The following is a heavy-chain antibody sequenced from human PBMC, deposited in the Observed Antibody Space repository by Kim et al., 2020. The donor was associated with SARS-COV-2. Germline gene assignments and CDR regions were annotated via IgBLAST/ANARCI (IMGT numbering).Heavy chain of an antibody. D-gene: IGHD3-10*01. Sequence: SETLSLTCTVSGGSVSSGSYYWSWIRQPPGKGLEWIGYIYYSGSTNYNPSLKSRVTISLDTSKNQFSLKLSSVTAADTAVYYCAREGVEITLVRGVRGYGMDVWGQGTTVTVSS. V-gene: IGHV4-61*01. CDR2: IYYSGST. J-gene: IGHJ6*02. CDR1: GGSVSSGSYY. CDR3: AREGVEITLVRGVRGYGMDV.